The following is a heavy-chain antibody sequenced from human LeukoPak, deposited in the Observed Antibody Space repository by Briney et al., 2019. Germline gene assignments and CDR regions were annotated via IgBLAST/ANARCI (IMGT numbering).Heavy chain of an antibody. V-gene: IGHV3-74*01. CDR3: ARVYDSYGYGPDY. CDR1: GSTFSSYW. CDR2: INSDGSTT. D-gene: IGHD5-18*01. Sequence: QPGGSLRLSCAASGSTFSSYWMHWVRQAPGKGLVWVSRINSDGSTTSYADSVKGRFTISRDNAKSTLYLQMNSLRAEDTAVYYCARVYDSYGYGPDYWGQGTLVTVSS. J-gene: IGHJ4*02.